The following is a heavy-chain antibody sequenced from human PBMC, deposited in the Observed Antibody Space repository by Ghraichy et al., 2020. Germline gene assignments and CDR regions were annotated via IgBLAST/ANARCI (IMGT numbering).Heavy chain of an antibody. CDR1: GFTFSSFV. V-gene: IGHV3-23*01. J-gene: IGHJ4*02. D-gene: IGHD2/OR15-2a*01. CDR3: AKGGIALPASRTFDY. Sequence: GGSLRLSCAASGFTFSSFVMTWVRQAPGKGLEWVSVISGSGGSTYYADSVKGRFTISRDNSKNTLYLQMNSLRVGDTAVYYCAKGGIALPASRTFDYWGQGTLVTVSS. CDR2: ISGSGGST.